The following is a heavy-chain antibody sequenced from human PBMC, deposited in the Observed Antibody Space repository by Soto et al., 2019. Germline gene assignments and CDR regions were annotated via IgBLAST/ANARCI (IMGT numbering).Heavy chain of an antibody. CDR2: IYYSGST. Sequence: SETLSLTCTVSGGSISSGGYYWSWIRQHPGKGLEWIGYIYYSGSTYYNPSLKSRVTISVDTSKNQFSLKLSSVTAADTAVYYCAIVTHPGAIFGVVTPDNWFDPWGQGTLVTVSS. J-gene: IGHJ5*02. CDR1: GGSISSGGYY. D-gene: IGHD3-3*01. V-gene: IGHV4-31*03. CDR3: AIVTHPGAIFGVVTPDNWFDP.